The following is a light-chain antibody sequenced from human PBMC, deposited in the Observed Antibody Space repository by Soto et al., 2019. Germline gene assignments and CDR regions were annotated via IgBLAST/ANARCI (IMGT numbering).Light chain of an antibody. CDR3: QQYYSVPPT. CDR1: QSVLYSSNNENS. J-gene: IGKJ1*01. Sequence: DIVMTQSPDSLAVSLGERATINCKSSQSVLYSSNNENSLAWYQQKPGQPPKLLIYCASTPESGVPDRFSGGGSGTDFTLTIRSLQAEDEAVYYCQQYYSVPPTFGQGTKVEI. CDR2: CAS. V-gene: IGKV4-1*01.